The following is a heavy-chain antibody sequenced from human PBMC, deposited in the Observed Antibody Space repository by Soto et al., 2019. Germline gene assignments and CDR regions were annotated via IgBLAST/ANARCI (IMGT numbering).Heavy chain of an antibody. D-gene: IGHD2-15*01. CDR3: ARVRYCSGGSCYGQAFDY. J-gene: IGHJ4*02. Sequence: SETLSLTCAVSGGSISSGGYSWNWIRQPPGKGLEWIGYIYQSVNTYYNPSLESRVTISVDWSNNQFSLKLSSVTAADTAVYYCARVRYCSGGSCYGQAFDYWGQGTLVTVSS. CDR1: GGSISSGGYS. V-gene: IGHV4-30-2*01. CDR2: IYQSVNT.